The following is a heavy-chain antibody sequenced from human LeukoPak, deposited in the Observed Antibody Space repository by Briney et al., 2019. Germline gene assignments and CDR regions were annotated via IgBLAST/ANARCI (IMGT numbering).Heavy chain of an antibody. D-gene: IGHD6-19*01. Sequence: GGSLRLSCAASGFTFSSYAMSWVRQAPGKGLEWVSAISGSGGSTHYADSVKGRFTISRDNSKNTLYLQMNSLRAEDTAVYYCAKTREGIAVAEGILDYWGQGTLVTVSS. CDR1: GFTFSSYA. CDR2: ISGSGGST. V-gene: IGHV3-23*01. CDR3: AKTREGIAVAEGILDY. J-gene: IGHJ4*02.